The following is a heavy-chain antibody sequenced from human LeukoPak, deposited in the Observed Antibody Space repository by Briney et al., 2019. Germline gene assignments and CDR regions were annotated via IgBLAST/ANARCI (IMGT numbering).Heavy chain of an antibody. J-gene: IGHJ4*02. D-gene: IGHD1-7*01. Sequence: KASGXTFTSYGISWVRQAPGQGLEWMGWISAYNGNTNYAQKLQGRVTMTTDTSTSTAYMELRSLRSDDTAVYYCATTRSNWNYLYWGQGTLVTVSS. V-gene: IGHV1-18*01. CDR3: ATTRSNWNYLY. CDR1: GXTFTSYG. CDR2: ISAYNGNT.